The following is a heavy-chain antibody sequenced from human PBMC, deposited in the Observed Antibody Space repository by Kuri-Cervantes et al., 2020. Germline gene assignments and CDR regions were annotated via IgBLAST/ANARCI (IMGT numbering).Heavy chain of an antibody. D-gene: IGHD3-9*01. CDR2: INHSGST. Sequence: SQTLSLTCAVYGGSFSGYYWSWIRQPPGKGLEWIGEINHSGSTNYNPSLKSRVTISVDTSKDQFSLKLSSVTAADTAVYYCARGPYYDILTGYYRYYYYYGMDVWGQGTTVTVSS. J-gene: IGHJ6*02. CDR1: GGSFSGYY. CDR3: ARGPYYDILTGYYRYYYYYGMDV. V-gene: IGHV4-34*01.